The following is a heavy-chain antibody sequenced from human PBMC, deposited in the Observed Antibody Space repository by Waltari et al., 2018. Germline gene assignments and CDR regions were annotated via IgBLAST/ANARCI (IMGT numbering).Heavy chain of an antibody. CDR3: SRHFSITYCSSSYFEF. Sequence: QVQLQESGPGLVKPSETLSLTCAVSGGSISNNYWSWIRQSPGKGLDWIGYSHGVIRNTISNPSLKSGATISTETAKNQFSLKLTSVTAADTAGYYCSRHFSITYCSSSYFEFWGQGALVTVSS. J-gene: IGHJ1*01. V-gene: IGHV4-59*08. CDR2: SHGVIRNT. CDR1: GGSISNNY. D-gene: IGHD3-10*01.